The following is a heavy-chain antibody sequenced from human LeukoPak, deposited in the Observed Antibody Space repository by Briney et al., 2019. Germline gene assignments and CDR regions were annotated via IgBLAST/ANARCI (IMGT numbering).Heavy chain of an antibody. CDR3: ARGPIYGDYVLDY. V-gene: IGHV4-31*03. CDR1: GGSISSGGYY. Sequence: ASETLSLTCTVSGGSISSGGYYWSWIRQHPGKGLEWIGYIYYSGSTYYNPSLKSRVTISVDTSKNQFSLKLSSVTAVDTAVYYCARGPIYGDYVLDYWGQGTLVTVSS. CDR2: IYYSGST. D-gene: IGHD4-17*01. J-gene: IGHJ4*02.